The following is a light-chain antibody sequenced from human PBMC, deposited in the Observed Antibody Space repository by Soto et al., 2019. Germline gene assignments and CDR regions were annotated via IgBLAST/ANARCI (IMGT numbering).Light chain of an antibody. Sequence: EIVLTQSPATLSLSPGEKATLSCRASQSVSDYLAWYQQKPAQAPRLLIYDESTMATGIPARFSVSGSGTDFTLIISSLEPEDFVVYYCQQRSNWPLFTFGPGTKVDV. CDR1: QSVSDY. J-gene: IGKJ3*01. CDR2: DES. V-gene: IGKV3-11*01. CDR3: QQRSNWPLFT.